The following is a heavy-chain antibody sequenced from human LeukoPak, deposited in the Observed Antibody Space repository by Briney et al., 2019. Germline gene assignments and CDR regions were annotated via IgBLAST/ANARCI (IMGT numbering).Heavy chain of an antibody. D-gene: IGHD3-3*01. Sequence: SVEVSCKASGYTFTSYGISWVRQAPGQGLEWMGWISAYNGNTNYAQKLQGRVTMTTDTSTSTAYMELRSLRSDDTAVYYCARGRFLEWLFQSSNAFDIWGQGTMVTVSS. CDR3: ARGRFLEWLFQSSNAFDI. CDR2: ISAYNGNT. V-gene: IGHV1-18*01. CDR1: GYTFTSYG. J-gene: IGHJ3*02.